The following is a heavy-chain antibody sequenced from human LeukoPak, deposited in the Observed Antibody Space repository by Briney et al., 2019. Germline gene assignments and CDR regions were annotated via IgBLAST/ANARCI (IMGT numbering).Heavy chain of an antibody. V-gene: IGHV4-59*01. CDR2: ISYSGDF. Sequence: SETLSLTCTVSGVSISDFYWSWIRQPQGKGLEWIGYISYSGDFSYNPSLRSRVTISMDTSKNQFSLKLTSVTAADTAVYYCARRVTTMTQFDYWGQGTLVTVSS. J-gene: IGHJ4*02. CDR1: GVSISDFY. D-gene: IGHD3-22*01. CDR3: ARRVTTMTQFDY.